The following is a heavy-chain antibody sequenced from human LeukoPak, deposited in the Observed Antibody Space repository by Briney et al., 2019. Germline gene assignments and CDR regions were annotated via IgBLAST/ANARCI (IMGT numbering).Heavy chain of an antibody. J-gene: IGHJ5*02. V-gene: IGHV3-21*01. CDR2: ISSSSSYI. CDR1: GFTFSSYS. CDR3: AGYYYDSSGYYLDWFDP. Sequence: GGSLRLSCADSGFTFSSYSMNWVRQAPGKGLEWVSSISSSSSYIYYADSVKGRFTISRDNAKNSLYLQMNSLRAEDTAVYYCAGYYYDSSGYYLDWFDPWGQGTLVTVSS. D-gene: IGHD3-22*01.